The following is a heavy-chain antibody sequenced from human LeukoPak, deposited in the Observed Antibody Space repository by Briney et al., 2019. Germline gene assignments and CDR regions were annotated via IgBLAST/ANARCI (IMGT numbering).Heavy chain of an antibody. V-gene: IGHV1-69*13. D-gene: IGHD5-12*01. J-gene: IGHJ6*02. CDR3: ARGVDGGYVYYYYGMDV. CDR1: GYTFTSYG. CDR2: IIPIFGTA. Sequence: ASVKVSCTASGYTFTSYGISWVRQAPGQGLEWMGGIIPIFGTANYAQKFQGRVTITADESTSTAYMELSSLRSEDTAVYYCARGVDGGYVYYYYGMDVWGQGTTVTVSS.